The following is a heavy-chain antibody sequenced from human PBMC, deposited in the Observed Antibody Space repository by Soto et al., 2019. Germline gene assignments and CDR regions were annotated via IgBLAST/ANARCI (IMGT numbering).Heavy chain of an antibody. V-gene: IGHV3-23*01. CDR2: ISGSGGST. D-gene: IGHD2-15*01. CDR1: GFTFSSYA. Sequence: LRLSCAASGFTFSSYAMSWVRQAPGKGLEWVSAISGSGGSTYYADSVKGRFTISRDNSKNTLYLQMNSLRAEDTAVYYCAKDLFKGYCSGGSCPYYYYGMDVWGQGTTVTVSS. CDR3: AKDLFKGYCSGGSCPYYYYGMDV. J-gene: IGHJ6*02.